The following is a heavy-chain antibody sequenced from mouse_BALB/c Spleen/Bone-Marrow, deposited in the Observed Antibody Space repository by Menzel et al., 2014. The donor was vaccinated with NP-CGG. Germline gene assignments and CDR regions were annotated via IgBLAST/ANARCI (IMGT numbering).Heavy chain of an antibody. Sequence: EVQVVESGGGLVKPGGSLKLSCAASGFTFSDYAMSWVRQSPEKRLEWVAEISGGGSYTYYPDTVTGRFTISRDNAKNTLYLEMSSLKSEDTAIYYCARVTGTRCFDVWGAGTTVTVSS. CDR1: GFTFSDYA. CDR2: ISGGGSYT. D-gene: IGHD4-1*01. V-gene: IGHV5-9-4*01. CDR3: ARVTGTRCFDV. J-gene: IGHJ1*01.